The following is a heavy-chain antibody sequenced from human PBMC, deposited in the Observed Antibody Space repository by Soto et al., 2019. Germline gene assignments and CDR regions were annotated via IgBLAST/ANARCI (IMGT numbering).Heavy chain of an antibody. CDR2: IYYSGST. D-gene: IGHD6-13*01. V-gene: IGHV4-30-4*01. CDR1: GGSISSGDYY. CDR3: ARERPDGSKLDP. J-gene: IGHJ5*02. Sequence: QVQLQESGPGLVKPSQTLSLTCTVSGGSISSGDYYWSWIRQPPGKGLEWIGYIYYSGSTYYNPSLKSRVTISVATSKLQFSLNLSSVTAADTAVYYCARERPDGSKLDPWGQGTLVTVSS.